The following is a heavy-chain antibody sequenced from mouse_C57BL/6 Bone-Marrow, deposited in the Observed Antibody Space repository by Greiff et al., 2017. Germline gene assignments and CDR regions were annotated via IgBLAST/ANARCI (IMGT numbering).Heavy chain of an antibody. J-gene: IGHJ4*01. CDR3: ARGGDYYGSSYYYAMDY. V-gene: IGHV1-50*01. CDR1: GYTFTSYW. CDR2: IDPSDSYT. D-gene: IGHD1-1*01. Sequence: VQLQQPGAELVKPGASVKLSCKASGYTFTSYWMQWVKQRPGQGLEWIGEIDPSDSYTNYNQKFKGKATLTVDTSSSTAYMQLSGLTSEDSAVYSCARGGDYYGSSYYYAMDYWGQGTSVPFSS.